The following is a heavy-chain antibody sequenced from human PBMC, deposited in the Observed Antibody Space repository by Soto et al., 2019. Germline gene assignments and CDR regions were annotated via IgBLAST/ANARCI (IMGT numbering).Heavy chain of an antibody. CDR2: INSDGSST. CDR1: GFTFSSYW. V-gene: IGHV3-74*01. CDR3: ARDPRYCSSTSCYRRCYYYYGMDV. D-gene: IGHD2-2*02. J-gene: IGHJ6*02. Sequence: EVQLVESGGGLVQPGGSLRLSCAASGFTFSSYWMHWVRQAPGKGLVWVSRINSDGSSTSYADSVTGRFTISRDNAKNTLYLQMNSLRAEDTAVYYCARDPRYCSSTSCYRRCYYYYGMDVWGQGTTVTVSS.